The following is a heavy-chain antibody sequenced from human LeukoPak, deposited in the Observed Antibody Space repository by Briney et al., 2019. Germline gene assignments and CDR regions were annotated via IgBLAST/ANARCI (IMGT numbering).Heavy chain of an antibody. V-gene: IGHV3-30-3*02. CDR3: AKPYWNAAFAPFGY. D-gene: IGHD1-1*01. J-gene: IGHJ4*02. CDR2: ISYDGSNK. Sequence: GGSLRLSCAASGFTFSSYAMHWVRQAPGKGLEWVAVISYDGSNKYYADSVKGRLTISRDNSKSTLYLQMNSLRAEDTAVYYCAKPYWNAAFAPFGYWGQGTLVTVSS. CDR1: GFTFSSYA.